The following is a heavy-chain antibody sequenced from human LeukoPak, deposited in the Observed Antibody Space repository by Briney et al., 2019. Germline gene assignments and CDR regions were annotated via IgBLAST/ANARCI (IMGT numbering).Heavy chain of an antibody. CDR1: GYTFTDYS. V-gene: IGHV1-69-2*01. CDR2: VNREDDET. J-gene: IGHJ4*02. CDR3: AAAPPGFGELNGGDY. Sequence: ATVKISCNVSGYTFTDYSIHWLQQAPGKGLEWLGLVNREDDETIYSEKFQGRITMTADTSTDTAFMELSSLRSEDTAIYYCAAAPPGFGELNGGDYWGQGTLVTVSS. D-gene: IGHD3-10*01.